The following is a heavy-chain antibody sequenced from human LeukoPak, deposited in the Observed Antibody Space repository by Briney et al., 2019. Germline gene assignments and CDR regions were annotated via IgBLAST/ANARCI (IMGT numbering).Heavy chain of an antibody. CDR1: GGSIISTTYY. V-gene: IGHV4-39*01. CDR3: ARQTNTIYPNFAY. J-gene: IGHJ4*02. CDR2: IYYSGTT. Sequence: SETLSLTCTVSGGSIISTTYYWGWIRQPPGKGLEWIGTIYYSGTTFYNPSLKSRVTMSVDTSKNQFSLKLSSVTAADTAVYYCARQTNTIYPNFAYWGQGTLVTVSS. D-gene: IGHD2-8*01.